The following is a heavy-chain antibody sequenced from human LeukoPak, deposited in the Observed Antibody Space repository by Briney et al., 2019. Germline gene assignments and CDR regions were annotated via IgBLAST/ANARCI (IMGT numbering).Heavy chain of an antibody. CDR3: VVGGSPGY. V-gene: IGHV3-21*06. CDR1: GFTFSGYS. D-gene: IGHD2-15*01. Sequence: GSLRLSCTASGFTFSGYSMNWIRQAPGKGLEWVSSFGTRSTSIYHAGSVKGRFAISRDNAKNTWSLEMNSLRAEDTAVYYCVVGGSPGYWGQGTLVTVSS. CDR2: FGTRSTSI. J-gene: IGHJ4*02.